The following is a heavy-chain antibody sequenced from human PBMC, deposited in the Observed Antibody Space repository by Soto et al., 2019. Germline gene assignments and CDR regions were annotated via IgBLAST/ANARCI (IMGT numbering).Heavy chain of an antibody. CDR3: ARGPSNTGHAGNWFDP. D-gene: IGHD4-4*01. J-gene: IGHJ5*02. V-gene: IGHV3-23*01. CDR2: ISGSGGSI. Sequence: EVQLLESGGGLVQPGGSLRLSCAASGFTFSSYAMSWVRQAPGKGLEWVSAISGSGGSIYNADSVKGRFTISRDNSKNTLYLQMNSLRAEDTAVYYCARGPSNTGHAGNWFDPWGQGTLVTVSS. CDR1: GFTFSSYA.